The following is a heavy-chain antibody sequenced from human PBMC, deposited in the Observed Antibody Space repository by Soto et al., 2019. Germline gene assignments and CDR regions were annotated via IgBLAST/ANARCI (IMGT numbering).Heavy chain of an antibody. V-gene: IGHV1-69*08. Sequence: QVQLVQSVAEVKKPGSSVKVSCKASGGTFSSYTISWVRQAPGQGLEWMGRIIPILGIANYAQKFQGRVTITADKSTSTAYMELSSLRSEDTAVYYCARDRSGYCSGGSCYSGDYWGQGTLVTVSS. CDR3: ARDRSGYCSGGSCYSGDY. CDR2: IIPILGIA. D-gene: IGHD2-15*01. CDR1: GGTFSSYT. J-gene: IGHJ4*02.